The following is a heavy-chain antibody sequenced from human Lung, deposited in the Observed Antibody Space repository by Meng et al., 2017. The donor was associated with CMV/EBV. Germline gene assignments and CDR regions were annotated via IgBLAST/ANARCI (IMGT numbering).Heavy chain of an antibody. CDR1: GGSFSGYY. Sequence: SETLSLXCAVYGGSFSGYYWSWIRQPPGKGLEWIGEINHSGSTNYNPSLKSRVTISVDTSKNQFSLKLSSVTAADTAVYYCARVENYDFWSGYYTGGWFDPWGQGTXVNVAS. D-gene: IGHD3-3*01. CDR2: INHSGST. V-gene: IGHV4-34*01. J-gene: IGHJ5*02. CDR3: ARVENYDFWSGYYTGGWFDP.